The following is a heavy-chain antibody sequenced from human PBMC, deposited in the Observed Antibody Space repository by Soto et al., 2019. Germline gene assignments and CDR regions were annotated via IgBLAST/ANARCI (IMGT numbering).Heavy chain of an antibody. CDR1: GGSISSYY. D-gene: IGHD5-18*01. J-gene: IGHJ4*02. CDR3: ARDLDIYSYGVGFDY. Sequence: PSETLSLTCTVSGGSISSYYWSWIRQPAGKGLEWIGRIYTSGSTNYNPSLKSRVTMSVDTSKNQFSLKLSSVTAADTAVYYCARDLDIYSYGVGFDYWGQGTLVTVSS. V-gene: IGHV4-4*07. CDR2: IYTSGST.